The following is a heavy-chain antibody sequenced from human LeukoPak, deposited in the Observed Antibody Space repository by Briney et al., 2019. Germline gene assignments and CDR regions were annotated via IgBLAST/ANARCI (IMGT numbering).Heavy chain of an antibody. CDR1: GGSISSGGYY. V-gene: IGHV4-31*03. CDR3: ARCFGSTSWGFDY. J-gene: IGHJ4*02. D-gene: IGHD2-2*01. CDR2: IYYSGGT. Sequence: ASQTLSLTCTVSGGSISSGGYYWSWIRQHPGKGLEWIGYIYYSGGTYYNPSLKSRVTISVDTSKNQFSLKLSSVTAADTAGYYCARCFGSTSWGFDYWGQGTLVTVSS.